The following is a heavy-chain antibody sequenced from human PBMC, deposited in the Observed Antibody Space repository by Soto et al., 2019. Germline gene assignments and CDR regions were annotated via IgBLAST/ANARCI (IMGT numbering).Heavy chain of an antibody. Sequence: GGSLRLSCAASGFSFSKHDIHWVRQAPGKGLEWVAVISFDGSDKYYADSVKGRFIISRDNHKNTLYLQMSSLRVEDTAIYYCTRLDASWGQGTMVTLSS. CDR1: GFSFSKHD. D-gene: IGHD3-16*01. CDR3: TRLDAS. J-gene: IGHJ5*02. V-gene: IGHV3-30-3*01. CDR2: ISFDGSDK.